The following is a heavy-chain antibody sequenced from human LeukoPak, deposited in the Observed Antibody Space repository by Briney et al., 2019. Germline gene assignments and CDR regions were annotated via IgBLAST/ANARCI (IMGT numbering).Heavy chain of an antibody. CDR2: IYSSDST. CDR1: GVTVSSNY. D-gene: IGHD1-7*01. Sequence: GRSLRLSCAASGVTVSSNYMSWVRQAPGKGLEWVSVIYSSDSTYYADSVKGRFTISRDNSKNTLYLQMNSLRAEDTAVYYCARGNWNYPFDYWGQASLVTVSS. J-gene: IGHJ4*02. CDR3: ARGNWNYPFDY. V-gene: IGHV3-53*01.